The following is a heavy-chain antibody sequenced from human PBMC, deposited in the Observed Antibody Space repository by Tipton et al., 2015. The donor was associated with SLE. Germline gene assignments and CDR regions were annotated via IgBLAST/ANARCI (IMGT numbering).Heavy chain of an antibody. CDR3: ARAWGTGDRYYGMDV. CDR1: GGSFSGYY. D-gene: IGHD7-27*01. CDR2: INHSGST. V-gene: IGHV4-34*01. J-gene: IGHJ6*04. Sequence: TLSLTCAVYGGSFSGYYWSWIRQPPGKGLEWIGEINHSGSTNYNPSLKSRVTISVDTSKNQFSLKLSSVTAADTAVYYCARAWGTGDRYYGMDVWGKGTTVTVSS.